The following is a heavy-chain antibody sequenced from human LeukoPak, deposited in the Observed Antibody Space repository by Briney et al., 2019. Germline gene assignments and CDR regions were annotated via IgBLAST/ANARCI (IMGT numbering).Heavy chain of an antibody. CDR2: IIPIFGTA. V-gene: IGHV1-69*01. J-gene: IGHJ6*03. CDR3: ARSWDSSSWYSPLEGVGYYYYYYMDV. CDR1: GGTFSSYA. Sequence: ASVKVSCKASGGTFSSYAISWVRQAPGQGLEWMGGIIPIFGTANYAQKFQGRVTITADESTSTAYMELSSLRSEDTAVYYCARSWDSSSWYSPLEGVGYYYYYYMDVWGKGTTVTVSS. D-gene: IGHD6-13*01.